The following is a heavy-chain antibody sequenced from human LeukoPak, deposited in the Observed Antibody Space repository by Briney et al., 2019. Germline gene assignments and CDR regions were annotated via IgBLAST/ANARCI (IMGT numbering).Heavy chain of an antibody. CDR1: GGSISSSSYY. CDR2: IYYSGST. D-gene: IGHD6-6*01. Sequence: SETLSLTCTVSGGSISSSSYYWGWIHQPPGKGLEWIGSIYYSGSTYYNPSLKSRVTISVDTSKNQFSLKLSSVTAADTAVYYCARVRAARGYYYYYMDVWGKGTTVTVSS. J-gene: IGHJ6*03. CDR3: ARVRAARGYYYYYMDV. V-gene: IGHV4-39*07.